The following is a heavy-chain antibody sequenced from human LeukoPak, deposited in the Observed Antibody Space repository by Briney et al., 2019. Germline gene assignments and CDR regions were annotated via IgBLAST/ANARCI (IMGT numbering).Heavy chain of an antibody. V-gene: IGHV4-34*01. Sequence: PSETLSLTCPVYGGSFSGYYWSWIRQPPGKGLEWIGEINHSGSTNYNPSLKSRVTISVDTSKNQFSLKLSSVTAADTAVYYCARDVDYANPRHDYWGQGTLVTVSS. D-gene: IGHD4/OR15-4a*01. CDR3: ARDVDYANPRHDY. CDR2: INHSGST. CDR1: GGSFSGYY. J-gene: IGHJ4*02.